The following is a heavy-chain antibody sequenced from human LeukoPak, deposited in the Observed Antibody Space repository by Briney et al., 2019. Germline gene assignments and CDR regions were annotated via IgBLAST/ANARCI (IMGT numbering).Heavy chain of an antibody. D-gene: IGHD3-10*01. V-gene: IGHV1-69*06. CDR2: IIPTFGTA. CDR1: GGTFSSYA. CDR3: ASQTRAGAASGNAFDI. J-gene: IGHJ3*02. Sequence: ASVKVSCKASGGTFSSYAISWVRQAPGQGLEWMGGIIPTFGTANYAQKFQGRVTITADKSTSTAYMELSSLRSEDTAVYYCASQTRAGAASGNAFDIWGQGTMVTVSS.